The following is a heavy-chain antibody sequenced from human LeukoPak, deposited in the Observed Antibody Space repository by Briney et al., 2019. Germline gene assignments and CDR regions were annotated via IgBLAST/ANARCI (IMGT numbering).Heavy chain of an antibody. J-gene: IGHJ4*02. CDR2: ISSSSSYI. V-gene: IGHV3-21*01. CDR1: GFTFSSYS. Sequence: PGESLRLSCAASGFTFSSYSMNRVRQAPGKGLEWVSSISSSSSYIYYADSVKGRFTISRDNAKNSLYLQMNSLRAEDTAVYYCARVFGAAGYSSYWGQGTLVTVSS. CDR3: ARVFGAAGYSSY. D-gene: IGHD6-13*01.